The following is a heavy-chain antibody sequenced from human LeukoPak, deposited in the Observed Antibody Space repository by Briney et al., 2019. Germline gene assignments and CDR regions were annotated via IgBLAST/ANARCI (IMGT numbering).Heavy chain of an antibody. CDR3: AKDGMVRGPSGAFDY. Sequence: PGRSLRLSCAASGFTFSSYGMHWVRQAPGKGLEWVAVISYDGSNKYYADSVKGRFTISRDNSKNTLYLQMNSLRAEDTAVYYCAKDGMVRGPSGAFDYWGQGTLVTVSS. D-gene: IGHD3-10*01. CDR2: ISYDGSNK. CDR1: GFTFSSYG. V-gene: IGHV3-30*18. J-gene: IGHJ4*02.